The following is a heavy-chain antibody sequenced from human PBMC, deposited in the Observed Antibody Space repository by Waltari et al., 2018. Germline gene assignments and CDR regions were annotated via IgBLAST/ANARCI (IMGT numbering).Heavy chain of an antibody. D-gene: IGHD3-16*01. V-gene: IGHV3-53*01. Sequence: EVQLVESGGGLIQPGGSLRLSCAASGFTVSSIYMSWVRQAPGKGLEWVSVIYSDDSGGSTFYADSVKVRFTISRDNSKNLVYLQLNSLGVEDTAIYYCTKNLFGQSSTWGQGTLVTVSS. CDR1: GFTVSSIY. CDR2: IYSDDSGGST. J-gene: IGHJ5*02. CDR3: TKNLFGQSST.